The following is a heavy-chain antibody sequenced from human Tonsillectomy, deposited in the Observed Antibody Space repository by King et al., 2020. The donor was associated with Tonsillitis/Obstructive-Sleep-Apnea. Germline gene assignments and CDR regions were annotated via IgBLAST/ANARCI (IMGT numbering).Heavy chain of an antibody. V-gene: IGHV4-34*01. CDR3: ARGPPLVVSAAPLDY. CDR1: GGSFSGYY. Sequence: VQLQQWGAGLLKPSETLSLTCAVYGGSFSGYYWSWIRQPPGKGLEWIGEINHSGSTNYNPSLKSRVTISVDTSKNQFSLKLSSVTAADTAVYYCARGPPLVVSAAPLDYWGQGTLVTVSS. J-gene: IGHJ4*02. D-gene: IGHD2-15*01. CDR2: INHSGST.